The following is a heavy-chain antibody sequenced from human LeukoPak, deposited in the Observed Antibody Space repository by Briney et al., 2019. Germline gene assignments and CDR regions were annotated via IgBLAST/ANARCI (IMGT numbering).Heavy chain of an antibody. CDR3: AKDRKYYYDSSGNNWFDP. CDR1: GFTFSSYA. J-gene: IGHJ5*02. D-gene: IGHD3-22*01. CDR2: ISGSGGST. Sequence: GGSLRLSCAASGFTFSSYAMSWVRQAPGKGLEWVSAISGSGGSTYYADSVKGRFTISRDNSKNTLYLQMNSLRAEDTAVYYCAKDRKYYYDSSGNNWFDPWGQGTLVTVSS. V-gene: IGHV3-23*01.